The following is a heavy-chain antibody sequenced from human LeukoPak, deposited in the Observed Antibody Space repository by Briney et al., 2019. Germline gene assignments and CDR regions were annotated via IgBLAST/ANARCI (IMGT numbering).Heavy chain of an antibody. D-gene: IGHD3/OR15-3a*01. CDR3: ARDSGLVEY. Sequence: PSETLSLTCTVSGGSISSSSYYWGWIRQPPGKGLEWIGNIYYSGSTYYNPSLKSRVIISVDTSKNQFSLKLSSVTAADTAVYYCARDSGLVEYWGQGTLVTVSS. J-gene: IGHJ4*02. CDR1: GGSISSSSYY. V-gene: IGHV4-39*07. CDR2: IYYSGST.